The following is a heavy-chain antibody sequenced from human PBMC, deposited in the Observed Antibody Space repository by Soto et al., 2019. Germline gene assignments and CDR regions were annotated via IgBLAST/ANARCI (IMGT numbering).Heavy chain of an antibody. Sequence: ASVKVSCKASGYTFTSYAMHWVRQAPGQRLEWMGWINAGNGNTKYSQKFQGRVTITRDTSASTAYMELSSLRSEDTAVYYCARAVAGLYYFDYWGQGTLGTVSS. J-gene: IGHJ4*02. CDR1: GYTFTSYA. D-gene: IGHD6-19*01. CDR2: INAGNGNT. CDR3: ARAVAGLYYFDY. V-gene: IGHV1-3*01.